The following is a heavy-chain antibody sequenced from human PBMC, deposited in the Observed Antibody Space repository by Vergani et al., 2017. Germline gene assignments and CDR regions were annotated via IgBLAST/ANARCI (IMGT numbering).Heavy chain of an antibody. CDR2: FYNSGNG. V-gene: IGHV4-39*01. Sequence: QMQLQESGPGLVKASETLSLTCTVSGDSIISRSYYWGWIRQPPGKGLERIGSFYNSGNGDSSSSLKSLVTISADTSKNQFSLMLTSVTAADTAVYYCASGKYYTDSTAHFRGRYFHVWGRGTLVTVPS. CDR1: GDSIISRSYY. CDR3: ASGKYYTDSTAHFRGRYFHV. D-gene: IGHD3-3*01. J-gene: IGHJ2*01.